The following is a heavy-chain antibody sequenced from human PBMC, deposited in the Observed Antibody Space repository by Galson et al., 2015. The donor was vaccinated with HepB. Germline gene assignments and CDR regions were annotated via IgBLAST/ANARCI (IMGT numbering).Heavy chain of an antibody. V-gene: IGHV3-30-3*01. CDR3: ARGSAAGTWGYGMGV. CDR2: ISYHGIYE. Sequence: SLRLSCAASGFTFNTYPMHWVRQAPGKGLEWVAVISYHGIYEYYADFVKGRFSISRDNSRNTLYLQMNSLTVEDTALYYCARGSAAGTWGYGMGVWGQGTTVTVSS. D-gene: IGHD6-19*01. CDR1: GFTFNTYP. J-gene: IGHJ6*02.